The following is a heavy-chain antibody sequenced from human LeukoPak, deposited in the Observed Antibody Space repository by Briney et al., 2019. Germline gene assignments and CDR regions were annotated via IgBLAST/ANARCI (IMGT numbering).Heavy chain of an antibody. Sequence: SSETLSLTCTVSGGSISSGDYYWSWIRQPPGKGLEWIGYIYYSGSTYYNPSLKSRVTISVDTSKNQFSLKLSSVTAADTAVYYCASYPSVAGNSPHFQHWGQGTLVTVSS. D-gene: IGHD6-19*01. CDR2: IYYSGST. CDR3: ASYPSVAGNSPHFQH. J-gene: IGHJ1*01. V-gene: IGHV4-30-4*08. CDR1: GGSISSGDYY.